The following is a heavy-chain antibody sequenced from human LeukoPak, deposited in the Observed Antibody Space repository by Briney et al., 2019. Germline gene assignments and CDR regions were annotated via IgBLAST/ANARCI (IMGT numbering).Heavy chain of an antibody. CDR1: GGTVSSNSAA. V-gene: IGHV6-1*01. Sequence: SQTLSLTCAISGGTVSSNSAAWNWIRQSPSRGLEWLGRPYYSSKWNTDYAVSVKSRITINPDTSKNQFSLQLNSVTPGDTAVYYCARDGSPVGIAAAGPGAYYLDFWGQGALVTVSS. J-gene: IGHJ4*02. CDR2: PYYSSKWNT. D-gene: IGHD6-13*01. CDR3: ARDGSPVGIAAAGPGAYYLDF.